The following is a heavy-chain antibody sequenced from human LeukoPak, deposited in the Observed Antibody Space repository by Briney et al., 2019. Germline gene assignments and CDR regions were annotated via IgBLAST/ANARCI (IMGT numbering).Heavy chain of an antibody. CDR3: ARRYYYNLGSFPFDF. J-gene: IGHJ4*02. CDR1: GGPFSGYF. V-gene: IGHV4-34*01. D-gene: IGHD3-10*01. Sequence: SETLSLTCAVSGGPFSGYFWSWIRQSSGKGLEWIGGIHNSGTTNYNPSLNSRVTISEDTSKNQFYLNLSSVTAADTAVYYCARRYYYNLGSFPFDFWGQGTLVTVSS. CDR2: IHNSGTT.